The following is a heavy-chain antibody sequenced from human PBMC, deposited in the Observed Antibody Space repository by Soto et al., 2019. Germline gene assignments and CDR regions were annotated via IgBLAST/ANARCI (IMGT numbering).Heavy chain of an antibody. CDR1: GYSINSDDY. Sequence: XGTLSLTCHVSGYSINSDDYWAWILHPPGKGLEWIGSVYRTAIPLYNPSLKSRVSISVDMSKNQFSLNLTSVTAADTAVYYCHRRARLRERYFDPWGQGTRVTVPS. CDR3: HRRARLRERYFDP. V-gene: IGHV4-38-2*01. CDR2: VYRTAIP. D-gene: IGHD2-15*01. J-gene: IGHJ5*02.